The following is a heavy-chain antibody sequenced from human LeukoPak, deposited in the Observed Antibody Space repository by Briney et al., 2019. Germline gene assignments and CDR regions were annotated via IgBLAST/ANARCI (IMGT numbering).Heavy chain of an antibody. J-gene: IGHJ4*02. CDR3: SRDNGAFSPFRY. Sequence: PAHTLALTCWDARGVMKGSSCWRWVRQTQKQGLEWIGEISLNGVTNYNPSLNSRVTMLLDTSRNHLSLNLTSVTAADTVVYHCSRDNGAFSPFRYWGQGTLVPVSS. D-gene: IGHD2-8*01. CDR2: ISLNGVT. CDR1: RGVMKGSSC. V-gene: IGHV4-4*02.